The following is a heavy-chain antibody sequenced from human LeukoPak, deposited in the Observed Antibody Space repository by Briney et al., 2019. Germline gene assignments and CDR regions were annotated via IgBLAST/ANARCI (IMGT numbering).Heavy chain of an antibody. CDR1: GGSFSGYY. CDR3: ARGYDYVWGSYRYDY. D-gene: IGHD3-16*02. V-gene: IGHV4-34*01. Sequence: SETLSLTCAVYGGSFSGYYWSWIRQPPGKGLEWIGEINHSGSTNYSPSLKSRVTISVDTSKNQFSLKLSSVTAADTAVYYCARGYDYVWGSYRYDYWGQGTLVTVSS. CDR2: INHSGST. J-gene: IGHJ4*02.